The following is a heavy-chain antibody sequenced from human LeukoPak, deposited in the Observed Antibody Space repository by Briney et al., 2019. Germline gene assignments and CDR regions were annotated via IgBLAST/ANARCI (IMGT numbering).Heavy chain of an antibody. J-gene: IGHJ4*02. CDR2: ISGNGGRT. CDR1: GFTFSNYA. CDR3: AKAHSISWPYAFDS. Sequence: RSGGSLRLSCAASGFTFSNYAMAWVRQAPGKGLEWVSAISGNGGRTYSADSVQGRFTISRDNSKNTVYLQMDNLRAEDSAMYYCAKAHSISWPYAFDSWGQGTLVTVSS. D-gene: IGHD6-13*01. V-gene: IGHV3-23*01.